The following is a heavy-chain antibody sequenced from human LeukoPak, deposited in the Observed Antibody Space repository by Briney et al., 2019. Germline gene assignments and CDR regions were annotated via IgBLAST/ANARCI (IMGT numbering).Heavy chain of an antibody. V-gene: IGHV5-51*01. CDR1: GYSFTSYW. J-gene: IGHJ6*02. Sequence: GESLKISCKGSGYSFTSYWIGWVRQVPGKGLGWMGSIYPGDSDTRYSPSFQGQVTISADKSISTAYLQWSSLKASDTAMYYCARGIGYCSSTSCLRTYYYYGMDVWGQGTTVTVSS. D-gene: IGHD2-2*01. CDR3: ARGIGYCSSTSCLRTYYYYGMDV. CDR2: IYPGDSDT.